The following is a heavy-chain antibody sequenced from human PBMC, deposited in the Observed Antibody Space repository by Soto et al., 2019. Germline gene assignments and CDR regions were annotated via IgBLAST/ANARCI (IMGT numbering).Heavy chain of an antibody. CDR3: ARASTRYSSSWPYYYYYGMDV. Sequence: SVKVSCKASGGTFSSYAISWVRQAPGQGLEWMGGIIPIFGTANYAQKFQGRVTITADESTSTAYMELSSLRSEDTAVYYCARASTRYSSSWPYYYYYGMDVWGQGTTVTVSS. CDR2: IIPIFGTA. CDR1: GGTFSSYA. J-gene: IGHJ6*02. V-gene: IGHV1-69*13. D-gene: IGHD6-13*01.